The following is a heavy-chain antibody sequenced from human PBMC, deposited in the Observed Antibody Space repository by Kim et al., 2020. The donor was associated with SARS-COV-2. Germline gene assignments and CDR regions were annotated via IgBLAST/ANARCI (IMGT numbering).Heavy chain of an antibody. CDR1: GYTFTSYG. CDR3: ARDIVGFGCSSTSCYPDY. Sequence: ASVKVSCKASGYTFTSYGISWVRQAPGQGLEWMGWISAYNGNTNYAQKLQGRVTMTTDTSTSTAYMELRSLRSDDTAVYYCARDIVGFGCSSTSCYPDYWGQGTLVTVSS. V-gene: IGHV1-18*04. D-gene: IGHD2-2*01. CDR2: ISAYNGNT. J-gene: IGHJ4*02.